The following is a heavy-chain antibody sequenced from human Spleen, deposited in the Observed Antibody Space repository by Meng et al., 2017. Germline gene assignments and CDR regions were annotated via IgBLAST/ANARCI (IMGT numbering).Heavy chain of an antibody. Sequence: SVKVSCKASGYTFTGYYMHWVRQAPGQGLEWMGGINAVFGTTNYAQKFQGRVTITTDESTSTVYMELTRLTSEDTAVYFCARKAGNCISTTCYSLDYWGQGTLVTVSS. J-gene: IGHJ4*02. CDR1: GYTFTGYY. D-gene: IGHD2-2*01. V-gene: IGHV1-69*05. CDR3: ARKAGNCISTTCYSLDY. CDR2: INAVFGTT.